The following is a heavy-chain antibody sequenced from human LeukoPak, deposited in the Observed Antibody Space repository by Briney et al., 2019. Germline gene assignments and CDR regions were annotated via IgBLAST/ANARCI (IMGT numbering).Heavy chain of an antibody. Sequence: GASVKVSCKASGYTFTGYYMHWVRQAPGQGLEWMGWINPNSGGTNHAQKFQGRVTMTRDTSISTAYMELSRLRSDDTAVYYCARSVTVRKYSSGWYNDYWGQGTLVTVSS. CDR1: GYTFTGYY. V-gene: IGHV1-2*02. D-gene: IGHD6-19*01. J-gene: IGHJ4*02. CDR3: ARSVTVRKYSSGWYNDY. CDR2: INPNSGGT.